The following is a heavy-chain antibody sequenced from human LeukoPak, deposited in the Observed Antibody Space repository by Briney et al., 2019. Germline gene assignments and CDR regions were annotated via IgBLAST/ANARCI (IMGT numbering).Heavy chain of an antibody. CDR1: GYTFTGYY. CDR2: INPDSGER. D-gene: IGHD4-11*01. J-gene: IGHJ4*02. CDR3: ARDFTAITTSYYFDY. V-gene: IGHV1-2*02. Sequence: GASVKVSCKASGYTFTGYYIHWVRQAPGQGLEWMGWINPDSGERNYAQKFQGRVTMTRDTSISTAYMELSRLKSDDTAVYYCARDFTAITTSYYFDYWGQGTLVTVSS.